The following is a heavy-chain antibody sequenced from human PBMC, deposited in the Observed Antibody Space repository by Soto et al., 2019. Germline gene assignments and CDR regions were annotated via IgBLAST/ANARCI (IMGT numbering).Heavy chain of an antibody. J-gene: IGHJ4*02. CDR3: AKDSWYFDL. V-gene: IGHV3-74*01. D-gene: IGHD6-13*01. CDR1: GFVFTNFW. CDR2: IDTSGHST. Sequence: PGGSVRLSCEASGFVFTNFWMHWVRHVPGKGLVWVARIDTSGHSTNYAESVKGRFTISRDNAKNTVSLQMNSLRVEDTGVYYCAKDSWYFDLWSQGSQVTVSS.